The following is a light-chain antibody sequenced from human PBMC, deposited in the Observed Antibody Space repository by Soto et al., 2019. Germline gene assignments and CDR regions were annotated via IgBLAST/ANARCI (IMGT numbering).Light chain of an antibody. Sequence: QSALTQPPSASGSPGQSVTISCTGTSSDVGGYNYVSWYQQHPGKAPKLMIYEVSKRPSGVPDRFSGSKSGTTASLTVSGLPAEDEDDYYCSSDAGSNNLVFGGGTKLTVL. V-gene: IGLV2-8*01. J-gene: IGLJ3*02. CDR1: SSDVGGYNY. CDR2: EVS. CDR3: SSDAGSNNLV.